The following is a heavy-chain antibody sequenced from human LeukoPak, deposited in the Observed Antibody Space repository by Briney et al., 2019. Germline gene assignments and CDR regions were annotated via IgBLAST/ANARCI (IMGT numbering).Heavy chain of an antibody. D-gene: IGHD5-18*01. V-gene: IGHV3-30*02. CDR2: IRYDGSNK. J-gene: IGHJ4*02. Sequence: QAGGSLRLSCAASGFTFSSYGMHWVRQAPGKGLEWVAFIRYDGSNKYYADSVKGRFTISRDNSKNTLYLQMNSLRAEDTAVYYCAKDRYWGYSYSSVDYWGQGTLVTVSS. CDR1: GFTFSSYG. CDR3: AKDRYWGYSYSSVDY.